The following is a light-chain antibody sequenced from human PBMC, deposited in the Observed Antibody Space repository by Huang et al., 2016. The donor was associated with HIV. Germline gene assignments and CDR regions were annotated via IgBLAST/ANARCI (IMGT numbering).Light chain of an antibody. CDR3: QQYNTPPYR. CDR1: QSIGNW. CDR2: GAS. V-gene: IGKV1-5*01. Sequence: DIQMTQSPSTLSASVGDRVIITCRASQSIGNWLAWFQQKPGRAPKLLIYGASNLQNGVPSRFSGSGSGTVFTLTIDNLQPEDYSTYYYQQYNTPPYRFGQGTKVDIK. J-gene: IGKJ2*03.